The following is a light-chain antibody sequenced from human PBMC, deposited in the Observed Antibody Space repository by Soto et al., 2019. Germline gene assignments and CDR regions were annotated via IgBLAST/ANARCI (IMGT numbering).Light chain of an antibody. J-gene: IGLJ2*01. CDR2: DVS. CDR1: SSDVGSYNY. Sequence: QFALTQPASVSGSPGQSITISCTGTSSDVGSYNYVSWYQQHPGKAPKLMIYDVSNRPSGVSNRFSGSKSGNTASLTISGLQAEDEADYYCSSYTGSNTLVFGGGTKLTVL. CDR3: SSYTGSNTLV. V-gene: IGLV2-14*01.